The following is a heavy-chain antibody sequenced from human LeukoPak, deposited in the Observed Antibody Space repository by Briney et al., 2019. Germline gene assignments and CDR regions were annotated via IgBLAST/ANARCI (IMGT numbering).Heavy chain of an antibody. CDR1: GFTFSSYS. Sequence: GGSLRLSCAASGFTFSSYSMNWVRQAPGKGLEWVSSISSSSSYIYYADSVKGRFTISRDNAKNSLYLQMNSLRAEDTAVYYCARDLRNYYDSSGPWGYNWFDPRGQGTLVTVSS. J-gene: IGHJ5*02. D-gene: IGHD3-22*01. CDR3: ARDLRNYYDSSGPWGYNWFDP. CDR2: ISSSSSYI. V-gene: IGHV3-21*01.